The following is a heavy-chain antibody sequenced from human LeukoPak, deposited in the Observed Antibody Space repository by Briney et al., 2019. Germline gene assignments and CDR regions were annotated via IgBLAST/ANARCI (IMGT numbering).Heavy chain of an antibody. CDR2: IIPILGIA. CDR3: ARAVGFGELFYFDY. CDR1: GGTFSIYA. D-gene: IGHD3-10*01. J-gene: IGHJ4*02. Sequence: SVTVSFKASGGTFSIYAISWVRQAPGQGLEWMGRIIPILGIANYAQKFQGRVTITADKSTSTAYMELSSLRSEDTAVYYCARAVGFGELFYFDYWGQGTLVTVSS. V-gene: IGHV1-69*04.